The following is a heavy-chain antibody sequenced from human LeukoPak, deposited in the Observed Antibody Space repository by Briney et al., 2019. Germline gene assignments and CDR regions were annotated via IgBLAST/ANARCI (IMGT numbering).Heavy chain of an antibody. J-gene: IGHJ5*01. CDR3: ARTFSSGRGVLFDS. Sequence: SETLSLTCTVSGGSISSYYWSWIRQPAGKGLEWIGRIYVSGSTNYNPSLSSRVTMSVDTSKSQFSLRLSSVTAADTAVYYCARTFSSGRGVLFDSWGQGTLVTVSS. CDR1: GGSISSYY. D-gene: IGHD6-25*01. CDR2: IYVSGST. V-gene: IGHV4-4*07.